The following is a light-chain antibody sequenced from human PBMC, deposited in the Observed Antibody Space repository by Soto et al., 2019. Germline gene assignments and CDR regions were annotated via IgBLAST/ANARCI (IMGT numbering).Light chain of an antibody. J-gene: IGLJ1*01. Sequence: QSALTQPPSATGFPGQSVTISCTRTSSDVGGYNYVSWYQQHPGKAPKLMIYEVSKRPSGVPDRFSGSKSGNTASLTVSGLQAEDEADYYCSSYAGSNNPYVFGTGTKVTVL. CDR2: EVS. CDR1: SSDVGGYNY. CDR3: SSYAGSNNPYV. V-gene: IGLV2-8*01.